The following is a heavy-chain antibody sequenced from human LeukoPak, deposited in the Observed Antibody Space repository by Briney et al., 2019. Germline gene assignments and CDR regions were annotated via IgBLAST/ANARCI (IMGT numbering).Heavy chain of an antibody. CDR2: IKSKTAGGTI. V-gene: IGHV3-15*01. J-gene: IGHJ4*02. CDR3: TTGESMVGSTIHIRWAD. D-gene: IGHD1-26*01. CDR1: GGSFSGYY. Sequence: ETLSLTCAVYGGSFSGYYWSWIRQPPGKGLEWVGRIKSKTAGGTIDYAAPVKGRFTISRDDSKNTLYLQMNSLKTEDTAVYYCTTGESMVGSTIHIRWADWGQGTLVTVSS.